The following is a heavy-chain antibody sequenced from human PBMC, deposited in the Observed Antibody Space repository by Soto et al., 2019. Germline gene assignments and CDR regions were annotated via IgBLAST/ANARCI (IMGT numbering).Heavy chain of an antibody. Sequence: SETLSLTWTVSGGSISSYYWSWIRQPPGKGLEWIGYIYYSGSTNYNPSLKSRVTISVDTSKNQFSLKLSSVTAADTAVYYCASIQPDIAAAGNHYYYYGMDVWGQGTTVTVSS. CDR3: ASIQPDIAAAGNHYYYYGMDV. CDR2: IYYSGST. D-gene: IGHD6-13*01. V-gene: IGHV4-59*01. CDR1: GGSISSYY. J-gene: IGHJ6*02.